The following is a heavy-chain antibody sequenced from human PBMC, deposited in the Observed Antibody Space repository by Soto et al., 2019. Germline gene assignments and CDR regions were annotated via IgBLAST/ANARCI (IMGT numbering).Heavy chain of an antibody. CDR3: AREGLYGSIQDNTFDI. V-gene: IGHV1-8*01. CDR1: GYTFNRHD. D-gene: IGHD6-19*01. CDR2: MNPNSGNT. Sequence: QVQLVQSGAEVKRSGASVRISCKASGYTFNRHDINWVRRATGQGPEWIGWMNPNSGNTGYAQKFQGRVTMTRDSSITTAYMDLSSLTSEDTAIYYCAREGLYGSIQDNTFDIWGQGTMVSVSS. J-gene: IGHJ3*02.